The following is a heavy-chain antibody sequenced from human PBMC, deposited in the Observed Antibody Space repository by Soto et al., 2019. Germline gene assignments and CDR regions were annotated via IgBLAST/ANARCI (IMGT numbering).Heavy chain of an antibody. CDR1: GFTFSSYA. Sequence: EVQLLESGGGLVQPGGSLRLSCAASGFTFSSYAMSWVRQAPGMGLEWASVISGSGYATYYADSVKGRFTVSRDNSNNTVYLQMNSLRAEDTAVYYCAKEETVLVNYYYYYGMDVWGQGTTVTVSS. D-gene: IGHD4-17*01. J-gene: IGHJ6*02. V-gene: IGHV3-23*01. CDR3: AKEETVLVNYYYYYGMDV. CDR2: ISGSGYAT.